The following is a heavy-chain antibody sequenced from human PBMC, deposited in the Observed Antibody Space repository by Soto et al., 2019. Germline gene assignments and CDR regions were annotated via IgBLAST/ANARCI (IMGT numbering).Heavy chain of an antibody. Sequence: EVQLVESGGGFVQPGGSLGLSCAASGFAFRNYEMNWVRKSPGKGLERVSYISSSGITTYYANFAAGLFTISRDNAKEALYLHLNSLRCEDTAVDYCARYVTRADCWGLGTQVTVSS. CDR1: GFAFRNYE. CDR2: ISSSGITT. V-gene: IGHV3-48*03. J-gene: IGHJ4*02. CDR3: ARYVTRADC. D-gene: IGHD3-10*02.